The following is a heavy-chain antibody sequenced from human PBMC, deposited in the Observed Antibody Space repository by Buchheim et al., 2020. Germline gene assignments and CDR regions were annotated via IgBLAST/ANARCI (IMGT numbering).Heavy chain of an antibody. CDR1: GGSISSSSYN. Sequence: QLQLQESGPGLVKPSETLSLTCTVSGGSISSSSYNWGWIRQPPGKGLEWIGSIYYSGTTYYNPSLKRRVTVSVDASKNLFSLKLSSVTAADTAVYYCVRLDYGRIDCWGQGTL. CDR2: IYYSGTT. V-gene: IGHV4-39*01. J-gene: IGHJ4*02. CDR3: VRLDYGRIDC. D-gene: IGHD4-17*01.